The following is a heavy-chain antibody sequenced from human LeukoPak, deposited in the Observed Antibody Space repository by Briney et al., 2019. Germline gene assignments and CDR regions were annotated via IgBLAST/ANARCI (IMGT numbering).Heavy chain of an antibody. J-gene: IGHJ4*02. CDR2: ISLAGQT. D-gene: IGHD1-26*01. CDR1: GGSISGTNW. Sequence: SETLSLTCGVSGGSISGTNWWSWVRQPPGQGLEWIGEISLAGQTNYNPSLNGRVTMSLDKSSDQLSLHLSSVTAADTATYFCSRESGPFCPFGYWGQGTLVIVSS. CDR3: SRESGPFCPFGY. V-gene: IGHV4/OR15-8*02.